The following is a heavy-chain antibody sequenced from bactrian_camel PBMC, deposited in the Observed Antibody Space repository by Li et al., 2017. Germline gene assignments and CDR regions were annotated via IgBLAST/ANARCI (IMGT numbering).Heavy chain of an antibody. D-gene: IGHD4*01. J-gene: IGHJ4*01. CDR3: ATEMVTITTMLGYIY. Sequence: VQLVESGGGLVQPGGSLRLSCASSGFPQYRRHCVSWFRQAPGKEREGVAAIMVDGDSTYYADSVKGRFTISRDNAKNTVFLQISSLEPEDTGLYYCATEMVTITTMLGYIYWGQGTQVTVS. CDR1: GFPQYRR. V-gene: IGHV3S40*01. CDR2: IMVDGDST.